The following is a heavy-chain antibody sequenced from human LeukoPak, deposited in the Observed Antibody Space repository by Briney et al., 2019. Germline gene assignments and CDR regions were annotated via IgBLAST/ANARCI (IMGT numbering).Heavy chain of an antibody. CDR2: IYHSGST. J-gene: IGHJ4*02. Sequence: SETLSLTCAVSGYSISSGYYWGWIRQPPGQGLEWIGSIYHSGSTYYNPSLKSRVTISVDTSKNQFSLKLSSVTAADTAVYYCARWSITIFGTVVRYFDYWGQGTLVTVSS. V-gene: IGHV4-38-2*01. CDR1: GYSISSGYY. CDR3: ARWSITIFGTVVRYFDY. D-gene: IGHD3-3*01.